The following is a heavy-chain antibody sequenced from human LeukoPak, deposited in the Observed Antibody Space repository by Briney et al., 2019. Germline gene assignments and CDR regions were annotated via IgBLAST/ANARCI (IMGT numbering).Heavy chain of an antibody. Sequence: SQTLSLTCTVSGGSISSGGYYWSWIRQHPGKGLEWIGYIYYSGSTYYNPSLKSRVTISVDTSKNQFSLKLSSVTAADTAVYYCARAYYYDSSGYYYGGEFDYWGQGTLVTVSS. CDR2: IYYSGST. V-gene: IGHV4-31*03. J-gene: IGHJ4*02. CDR3: ARAYYYDSSGYYYGGEFDY. D-gene: IGHD3-22*01. CDR1: GGSISSGGYY.